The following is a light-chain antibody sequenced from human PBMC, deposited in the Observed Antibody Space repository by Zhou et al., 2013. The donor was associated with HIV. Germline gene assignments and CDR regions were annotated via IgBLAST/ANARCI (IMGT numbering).Light chain of an antibody. J-gene: IGKJ1*01. Sequence: QMSQSPSSLRASVGDRVTITCRASQGIGNDVNWYQHKSGEAPRRLVYAASNLQTGVPSRFSGRGHGTDFSLTISGLQSEDFATYFCLHNGRRTPKTFGQGTKVEIK. CDR1: QGIGND. CDR3: LHNGRRTPKT. CDR2: AAS. V-gene: IGKV1-17*01.